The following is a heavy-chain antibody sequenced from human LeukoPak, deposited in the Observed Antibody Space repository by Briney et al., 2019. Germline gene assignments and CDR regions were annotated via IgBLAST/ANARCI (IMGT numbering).Heavy chain of an antibody. D-gene: IGHD3-10*01. J-gene: IGHJ4*02. CDR3: ARLPHYGSGSYYKINC. CDR2: IYTSGST. CDR1: GGSISSGSDY. Sequence: SQTLSLTCTVSGGSISSGSDYWSWIRQPAGKGLEWIGRIYTSGSTYYNPSLKSRVTISVDRSKNQFSLKLSSVTAADTAVYYCARLPHYGSGSYYKINCWGQGTLVTVSS. V-gene: IGHV4-61*02.